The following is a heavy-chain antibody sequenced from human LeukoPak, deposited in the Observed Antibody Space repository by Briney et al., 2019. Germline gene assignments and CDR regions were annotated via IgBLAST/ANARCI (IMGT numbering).Heavy chain of an antibody. Sequence: SETLSLACAVSGGSISTFHWNWFRQPPGKELEWVGYIYYSGSANYNPSLKSRATISLDTSKNQFSLNLSSVTAADTAVYYCARRSGGSSVDFYYYLDVWGKGTTVTVSS. V-gene: IGHV4-59*01. D-gene: IGHD6-6*01. CDR2: IYYSGSA. CDR3: ARRSGGSSVDFYYYLDV. CDR1: GGSISTFH. J-gene: IGHJ6*03.